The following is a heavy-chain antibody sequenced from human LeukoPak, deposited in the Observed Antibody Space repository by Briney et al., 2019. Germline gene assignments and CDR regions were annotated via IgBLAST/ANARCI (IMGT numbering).Heavy chain of an antibody. CDR2: IIPIFGTA. CDR1: GGTFSSYA. J-gene: IGHJ4*02. Sequence: SVKVSCKASGGTFSSYAISWVRQAPGQGLEWMGGIIPIFGTANYAQKFQGRVTITADKSTSTAYMELSSLRSEDTAVYYCASASHITMIRGANDYWGQGTLVTVSS. D-gene: IGHD3-10*01. V-gene: IGHV1-69*06. CDR3: ASASHITMIRGANDY.